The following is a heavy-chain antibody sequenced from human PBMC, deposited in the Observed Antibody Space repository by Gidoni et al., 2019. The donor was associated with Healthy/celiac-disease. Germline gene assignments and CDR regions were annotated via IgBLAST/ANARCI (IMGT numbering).Heavy chain of an antibody. CDR1: EFPFRSYS. CDR3: ARDGTSRGLYYYYGMDV. J-gene: IGHJ6*02. CDR2: ISSSSSYI. D-gene: IGHD1-26*01. Sequence: EVQLLESGGGLVKPGGSLRLSCAASEFPFRSYSMNWVRQDPGKGLEWVSSISSSSSYIYYADSVKGRFTISRDNAKNSLYLQMNSLRAEDTAVYYCARDGTSRGLYYYYGMDVWGQGTTVTVSS. V-gene: IGHV3-21*01.